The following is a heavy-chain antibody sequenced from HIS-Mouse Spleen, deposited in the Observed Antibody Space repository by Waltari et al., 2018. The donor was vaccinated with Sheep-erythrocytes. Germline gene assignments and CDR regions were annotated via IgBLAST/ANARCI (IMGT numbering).Heavy chain of an antibody. CDR2: ISSSSSYI. Sequence: QAPGKGLEWVSSISSSSSYIYYADSVKGRFTISRDNAKNALYLQVNSLRAEDTAVYYCARVAAVTTYYFDYWGQGTLVTVSS. J-gene: IGHJ4*02. V-gene: IGHV3-21*01. D-gene: IGHD4-17*01. CDR3: ARVAAVTTYYFDY.